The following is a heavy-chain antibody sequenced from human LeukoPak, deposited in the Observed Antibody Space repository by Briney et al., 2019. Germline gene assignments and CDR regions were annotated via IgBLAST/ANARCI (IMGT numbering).Heavy chain of an antibody. Sequence: GGSLRLSCAASGFTFSSYSMNWVRQAPVKGLEWVSSISSSSSYIYYADSVKGRFTISRDNAKNSLYLQMNSLRAEDTAVYYCARGIAAAGTDYWGQGTLVTVSS. CDR3: ARGIAAAGTDY. J-gene: IGHJ4*02. CDR1: GFTFSSYS. D-gene: IGHD6-13*01. V-gene: IGHV3-21*01. CDR2: ISSSSSYI.